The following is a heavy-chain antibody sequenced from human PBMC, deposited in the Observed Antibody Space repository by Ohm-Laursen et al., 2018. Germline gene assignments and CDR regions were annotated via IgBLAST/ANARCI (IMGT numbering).Heavy chain of an antibody. CDR1: GFTFSSNT. D-gene: IGHD1-26*01. V-gene: IGHV3-23*01. Sequence: SLTLSCAASGFTFSSNTMTWVRQAPGQGLELGSGISGTGGDTFYADSVKGRFTISRDNSKNTLYLQMNSLRAEDSAVYYCATNSSGIVGFDYWGQGTLVTVSS. CDR2: ISGTGGDT. J-gene: IGHJ4*02. CDR3: ATNSSGIVGFDY.